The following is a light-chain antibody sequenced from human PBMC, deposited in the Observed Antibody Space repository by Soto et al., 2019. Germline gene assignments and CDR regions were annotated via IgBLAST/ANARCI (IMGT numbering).Light chain of an antibody. CDR1: HSVTNY. J-gene: IGKJ1*01. Sequence: DIQMTQSPSSLSAAVGDRVTIICRASHSVTNYLYSYHQQPAKAPKLLIHSTATFQTEVPSRFSGSGSGTDFTLTINSLQPEDFGTYYCQQSYTFPRTFGQGTKVDIK. V-gene: IGKV1-39*01. CDR2: STA. CDR3: QQSYTFPRT.